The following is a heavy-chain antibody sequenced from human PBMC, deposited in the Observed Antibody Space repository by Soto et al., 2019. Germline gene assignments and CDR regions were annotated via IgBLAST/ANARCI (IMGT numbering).Heavy chain of an antibody. Sequence: EVQLLESGGGLVQPGGSLRLSCAASGFTFSSYGMSWVRQAPGKGLEWVSAISGGAGSTYYADSVKGRFTISRDNSKNTLYPQMNSLRAEDTAVYYCAKQVRATGSSSNYFGSWGQGTLVTVSA. CDR1: GFTFSSYG. V-gene: IGHV3-23*01. D-gene: IGHD6-6*01. CDR2: ISGGAGST. CDR3: AKQVRATGSSSNYFGS. J-gene: IGHJ4*02.